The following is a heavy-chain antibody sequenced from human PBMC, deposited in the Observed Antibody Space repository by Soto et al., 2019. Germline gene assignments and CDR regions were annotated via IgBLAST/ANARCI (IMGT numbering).Heavy chain of an antibody. J-gene: IGHJ4*02. CDR1: GGTFSSYA. Sequence: QVQLVQSGAEVKKPGSSVKVSCKASGGTFSSYAISWVRQAPGQGLEWMRGIIPIFGTANYAQKFQGRVTITADESTSTAYMELSSLRSEDTAVYYCAREAVTMVRGVILKTYYFDYWGQGTLVTVSS. CDR2: IIPIFGTA. CDR3: AREAVTMVRGVILKTYYFDY. D-gene: IGHD3-10*01. V-gene: IGHV1-69*01.